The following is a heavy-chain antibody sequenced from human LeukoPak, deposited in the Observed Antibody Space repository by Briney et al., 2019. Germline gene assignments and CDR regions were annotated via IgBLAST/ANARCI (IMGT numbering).Heavy chain of an antibody. CDR3: ARNWKYYYYYMDV. D-gene: IGHD1-1*01. Sequence: GGSLRLSCAASGFTFSSYWMSWVRQAPGKGLEWVANIKQDGSEKYYVDSVKGRFTISRDNAKNSLYLQMNSLRAEDTAVYYCARNWKYYYYYMDVWGKGTTVTVSS. CDR1: GFTFSSYW. CDR2: IKQDGSEK. J-gene: IGHJ6*03. V-gene: IGHV3-7*01.